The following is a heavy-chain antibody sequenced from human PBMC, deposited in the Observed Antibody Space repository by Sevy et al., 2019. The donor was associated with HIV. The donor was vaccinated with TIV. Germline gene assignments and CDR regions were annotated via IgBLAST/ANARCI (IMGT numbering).Heavy chain of an antibody. CDR1: GDSVSSNSAA. V-gene: IGHV6-1*01. J-gene: IGHJ3*02. CDR2: TYYRSKWYN. Sequence: SQTLSLTCAISGDSVSSNSAAWNWIRQSPSRGLEWLGRTYYRSKWYNDYAVSVKSRITINPDTSKNQFSLQLNSVTPEDTAVYYCARAREYSSGWYGLTAEGAFDIWGQGTMVTVSS. CDR3: ARAREYSSGWYGLTAEGAFDI. D-gene: IGHD6-19*01.